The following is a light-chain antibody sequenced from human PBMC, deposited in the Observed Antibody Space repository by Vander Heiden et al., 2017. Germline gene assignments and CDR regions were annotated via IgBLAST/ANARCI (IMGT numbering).Light chain of an antibody. V-gene: IGKV1-39*01. CDR2: APS. CDR1: QRISSY. J-gene: IGKJ1*01. Sequence: DIQMTQSPSSLSASVGDRVPITCRASQRISSYLNWYQQKPRKAPKLLLYAPSNLQSGVLSRFSGSGSGTDFTLTISSLQPEDFATYYCQQSYSTPRTFGQGTKVEIK. CDR3: QQSYSTPRT.